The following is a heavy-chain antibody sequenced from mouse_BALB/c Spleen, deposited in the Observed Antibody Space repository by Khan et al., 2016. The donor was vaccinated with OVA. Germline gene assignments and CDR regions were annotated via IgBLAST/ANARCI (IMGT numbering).Heavy chain of an antibody. D-gene: IGHD2-1*01. CDR3: ARSGGNFHWYFDV. V-gene: IGHV5-17*02. Sequence: EVELVESGGGLVQPGGSRKLSCAASGFTFSSFGMHWVRQAPKKGLEWVAYISSGSSTIYYVDTVKGRFIISRDSPKNTLFLQMTSLRSEDTAMYYCARSGGNFHWYFDVWGAGTSVTVSS. CDR1: GFTFSSFG. J-gene: IGHJ1*01. CDR2: ISSGSSTI.